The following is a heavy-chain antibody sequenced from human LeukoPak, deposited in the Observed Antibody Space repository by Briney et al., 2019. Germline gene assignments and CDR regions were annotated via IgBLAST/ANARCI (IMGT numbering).Heavy chain of an antibody. D-gene: IGHD6-13*01. CDR2: VSARNGAS. CDR1: GYAFETYA. J-gene: IGHJ5*01. Sequence: ASVKVSCKASGYAFETYAVAWVRQAPGRGLEWMGWVSARNGASESAAKFQGRLTMITDVSTRTVSMEVRSLKSDDTAVYFCARDLIHMAAPVHHLDSWGQGTLVIVSS. V-gene: IGHV1-18*04. CDR3: ARDLIHMAAPVHHLDS.